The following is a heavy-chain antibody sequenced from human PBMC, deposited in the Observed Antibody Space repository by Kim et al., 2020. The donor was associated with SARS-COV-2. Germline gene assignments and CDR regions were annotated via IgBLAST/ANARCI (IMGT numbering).Heavy chain of an antibody. Sequence: GGSLRLSCAASGFTVSSNYMSWVRQAPGKRLEWVSVIYSGGSTYYADSVKGRFTISRDNSKNTLYLQMNSLRAEDTAVYYCAGTYYYGSGSYYNLWPFDYWGQGTLGTVSS. CDR3: AGTYYYGSGSYYNLWPFDY. J-gene: IGHJ4*02. CDR1: GFTVSSNY. CDR2: IYSGGST. V-gene: IGHV3-66*02. D-gene: IGHD3-10*01.